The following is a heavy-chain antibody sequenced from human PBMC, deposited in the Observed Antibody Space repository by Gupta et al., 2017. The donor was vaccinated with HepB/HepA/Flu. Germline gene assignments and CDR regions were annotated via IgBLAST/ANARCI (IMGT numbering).Heavy chain of an antibody. CDR3: ARDLIQEMLYDYYYYGMDV. J-gene: IGHJ6*02. CDR1: EFTFSSYG. CDR2: IWHDGSKK. V-gene: IGHV3-33*01. Sequence: QGQLVESGGGVGQPGGSLRLSCAASEFTFSSYGMPWVRQAPGKGLEWVAVIWHDGSKKYYEDSVKGRFTISRDNSKNTLYLQMNSLRAEDTAVYYCARDLIQEMLYDYYYYGMDVWGRGTTVTV. D-gene: IGHD3-16*02.